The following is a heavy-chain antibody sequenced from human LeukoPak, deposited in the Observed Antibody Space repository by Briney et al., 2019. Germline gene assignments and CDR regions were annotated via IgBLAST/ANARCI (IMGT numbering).Heavy chain of an antibody. Sequence: GGSLRLSCAASGFTFSNHGMNWVRQAPGKGLEWVSGISPSGDITYYADSVKGRFTISRDNAKNSLYLQMNSLRAEDTAVYYCAKDLYYYGSGSYFYWGQGTLVTVSS. CDR3: AKDLYYYGSGSYFY. CDR2: ISPSGDIT. D-gene: IGHD3-10*01. CDR1: GFTFSNHG. J-gene: IGHJ4*02. V-gene: IGHV3-21*01.